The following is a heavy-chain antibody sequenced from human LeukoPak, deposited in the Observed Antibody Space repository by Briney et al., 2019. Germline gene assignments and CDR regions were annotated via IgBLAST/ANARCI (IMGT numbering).Heavy chain of an antibody. Sequence: SETLSLTCAVYGDSSNIYYWSWIRQPPGKGLEWIGYIYYSGSTNYNPSLKSRVTISIDTSKNQFSLKLSSVTAADTAVYYCARVRITGSGTYYYFDYWGQGTLVTVSS. CDR3: ARVRITGSGTYYYFDY. J-gene: IGHJ4*02. V-gene: IGHV4-59*01. CDR1: GDSSNIYY. CDR2: IYYSGST. D-gene: IGHD3-10*01.